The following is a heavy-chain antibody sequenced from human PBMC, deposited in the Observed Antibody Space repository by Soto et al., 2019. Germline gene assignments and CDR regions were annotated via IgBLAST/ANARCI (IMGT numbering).Heavy chain of an antibody. Sequence: ASVKVSCKASGYTFTSYGISWVRQAPGQGLEWMGWISAYNGNTTYAQKLQGRVTMTTDTSTSTAYMALPSLRAEDTAASYCAKPLIWRVYDILTGYPDYYFDYWGQGTLVTVSS. CDR1: GYTFTSYG. D-gene: IGHD3-9*01. CDR3: AKPLIWRVYDILTGYPDYYFDY. V-gene: IGHV1-18*01. J-gene: IGHJ4*02. CDR2: ISAYNGNT.